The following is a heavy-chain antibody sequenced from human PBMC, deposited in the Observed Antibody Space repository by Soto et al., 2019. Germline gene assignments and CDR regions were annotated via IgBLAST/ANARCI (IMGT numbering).Heavy chain of an antibody. CDR1: GFTFSSYG. CDR3: AKDLRGGYSYGWGGYFDC. Sequence: GGSLRLSCAASGFTFSSYGMHWVRQAPGKGLEWVAVISYDGSNKYYADAVKGRFTISRDNSKNTLYLQMNSLRAEDTAVYYCAKDLRGGYSYGWGGYFDCWGQGTLVTVSS. J-gene: IGHJ4*02. D-gene: IGHD5-18*01. CDR2: ISYDGSNK. V-gene: IGHV3-30*18.